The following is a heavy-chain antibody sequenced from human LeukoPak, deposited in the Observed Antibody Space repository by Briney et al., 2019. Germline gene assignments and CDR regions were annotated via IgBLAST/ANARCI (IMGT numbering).Heavy chain of an antibody. CDR3: AKDLHFGYSYGHDALDI. Sequence: EGSLRLSCAASGFTFSSYAMSWVRQAPGKGLEWVSAISGSGGSTYYADSVKGRFTISGDNSKNTLYLQMNSLRAEDTAVYYCAKDLHFGYSYGHDALDIWGQGTMVTVSS. CDR1: GFTFSSYA. D-gene: IGHD5-18*01. V-gene: IGHV3-23*01. J-gene: IGHJ3*02. CDR2: ISGSGGST.